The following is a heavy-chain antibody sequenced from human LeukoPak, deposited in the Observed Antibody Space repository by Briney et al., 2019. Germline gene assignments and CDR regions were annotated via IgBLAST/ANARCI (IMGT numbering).Heavy chain of an antibody. Sequence: ASVKVSCKASGYTFTSYDINWVRQATGQGLEWMGWMNPNSGNTGYAQKFQGRVTMTRNTSISTTYMELSSLRYEDTAVYYCARGRYYGSGSYYWTRPGVDYWGQGTLVTVSS. D-gene: IGHD3-10*01. CDR3: ARGRYYGSGSYYWTRPGVDY. V-gene: IGHV1-8*01. J-gene: IGHJ4*02. CDR1: GYTFTSYD. CDR2: MNPNSGNT.